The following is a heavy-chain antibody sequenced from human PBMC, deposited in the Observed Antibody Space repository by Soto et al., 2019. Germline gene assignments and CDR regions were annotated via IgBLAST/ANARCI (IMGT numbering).Heavy chain of an antibody. V-gene: IGHV1-8*01. CDR3: ARERSAAGTGWYDP. J-gene: IGHJ5*02. D-gene: IGHD6-13*01. CDR1: GYTFTSYD. CDR2: MNPNSGNT. Sequence: QVQLVQSGAEVKKPGASVKVSCKASGYTFTSYDINWVRQATGQGLEWMGWMNPNSGNTGYAQKFQGRVTMTRNTSISTAYMELSSLRSEDTAVYFCARERSAAGTGWYDPWGQGTLVTVSS.